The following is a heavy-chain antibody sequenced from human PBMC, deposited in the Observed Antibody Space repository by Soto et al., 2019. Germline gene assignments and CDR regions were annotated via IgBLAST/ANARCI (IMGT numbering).Heavy chain of an antibody. D-gene: IGHD3-3*01. CDR2: IKSKTDGGTT. CDR3: TTGLTIFGVVIDP. V-gene: IGHV3-15*01. CDR1: GFTFSNAL. J-gene: IGHJ5*02. Sequence: NLGGSQRLSCAASGFTFSNALMSWVRQAPGKGLEWVGRIKSKTDGGTTDYAAPVKGRFTISRDDSKNTLYLQMNSLKTEDTAVYYCTTGLTIFGVVIDPWGQGTLVTVS.